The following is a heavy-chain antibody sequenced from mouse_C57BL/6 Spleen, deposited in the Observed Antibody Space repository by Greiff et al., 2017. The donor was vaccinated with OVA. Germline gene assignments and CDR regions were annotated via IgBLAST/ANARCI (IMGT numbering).Heavy chain of an antibody. Sequence: VQLQQPGAELVRPGTSVKLSCKASGYTFTSYWMHWVKQRPGQGLEWIGVIDPSASYTNYNQKFKGKATLTVDTSTSTAYMQLSSLTSEYSAVYYCASPLGRSSSWFAYWGQGTLVTVSA. CDR1: GYTFTSYW. CDR3: ASPLGRSSSWFAY. CDR2: IDPSASYT. J-gene: IGHJ3*01. V-gene: IGHV1-59*01. D-gene: IGHD1-1*01.